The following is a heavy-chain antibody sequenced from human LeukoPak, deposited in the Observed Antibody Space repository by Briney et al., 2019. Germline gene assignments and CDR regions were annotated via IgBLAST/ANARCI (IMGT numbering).Heavy chain of an antibody. J-gene: IGHJ4*02. Sequence: GGSLRLSCAASGFTFSSYWMSWVRQAPGKGLEWVANIKKDGSEKYYVDSVKGRFTISRDNAKTSLYLQMISLRAEDTAVYYCARHLSGVTGYTYGRGIDYWGQGTLATVSS. CDR2: IKKDGSEK. CDR3: ARHLSGVTGYTYGRGIDY. V-gene: IGHV3-7*01. D-gene: IGHD5-18*01. CDR1: GFTFSSYW.